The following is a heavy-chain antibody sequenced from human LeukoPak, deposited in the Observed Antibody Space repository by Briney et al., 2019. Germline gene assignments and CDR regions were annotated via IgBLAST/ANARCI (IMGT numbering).Heavy chain of an antibody. V-gene: IGHV3-21*01. CDR2: ISSSSTYI. Sequence: PGGSLRLSCAASGFTVSSYYMSWVRQAPGKGLEWVSSISSSSTYIYYADSVKGRFTISRDNAKNSLYLQMNSLRAEDTAVFYCARNTVTGYYYGMDVWGQGTTVTVSS. CDR3: ARNTVTGYYYGMDV. J-gene: IGHJ6*02. CDR1: GFTVSSYY. D-gene: IGHD2-8*02.